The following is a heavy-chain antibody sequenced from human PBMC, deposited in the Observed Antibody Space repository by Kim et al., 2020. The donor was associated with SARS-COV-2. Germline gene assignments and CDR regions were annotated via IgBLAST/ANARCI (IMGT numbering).Heavy chain of an antibody. CDR2: IYYSGST. J-gene: IGHJ4*02. CDR1: GGSISSSSYY. D-gene: IGHD4-17*01. Sequence: SETLSLTCTVSGGSISSSSYYWGWIRQPPGKGLEWIGSIYYSGSTYYNPSLKSRVTISVDTSKNQFSLKLSSVTAADTAVYYCARQGLDYGSFDYWGQGTLVTVSS. V-gene: IGHV4-39*01. CDR3: ARQGLDYGSFDY.